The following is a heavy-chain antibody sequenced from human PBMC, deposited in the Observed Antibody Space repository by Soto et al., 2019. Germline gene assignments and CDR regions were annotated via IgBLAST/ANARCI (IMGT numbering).Heavy chain of an antibody. V-gene: IGHV1-8*01. Sequence: ASVKVSCKASGYTFTSFDIYWVGQASGQGLEWMGWMNPYSGNTGFVEKFQDRVAMTRDISINTAYLELSSLRSEDTAVYYCTRGRGNHWGQGSLVTVSS. J-gene: IGHJ4*02. CDR3: TRGRGNH. CDR2: MNPYSGNT. D-gene: IGHD3-10*01. CDR1: GYTFTSFD.